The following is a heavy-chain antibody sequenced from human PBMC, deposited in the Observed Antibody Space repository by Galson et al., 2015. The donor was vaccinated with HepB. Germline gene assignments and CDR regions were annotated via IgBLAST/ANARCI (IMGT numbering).Heavy chain of an antibody. CDR2: IHHSGDV. Sequence: ETLSLTCVVSGGSIRTEDWWSWVRQSPGKRLEWIGQIHHSGDVNYNPSLKSRVIMSVDTSKNQFSLRLNSVTAADTAIYYCARDWIRDGASYYFDYWGQGTLVTVSS. D-gene: IGHD5-24*01. CDR3: ARDWIRDGASYYFDY. J-gene: IGHJ4*02. V-gene: IGHV4/OR15-8*02. CDR1: GGSIRTEDW.